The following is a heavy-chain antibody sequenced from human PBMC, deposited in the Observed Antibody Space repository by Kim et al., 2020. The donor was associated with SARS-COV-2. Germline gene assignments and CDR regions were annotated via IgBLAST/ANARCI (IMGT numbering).Heavy chain of an antibody. CDR2: ISTGGSDT. Sequence: GGSLRLSCAASGFTFSVYYMSWIRQAPGKGLEWVSYISTGGSDTYYADSVKGRFTISRDDAKNSLYLQMNSLRAEDTAVYYCARDGVGAASRFDPWGQGNLVTVSS. CDR1: GFTFSVYY. CDR3: ARDGVGAASRFDP. D-gene: IGHD3-16*01. J-gene: IGHJ5*02. V-gene: IGHV3-11*06.